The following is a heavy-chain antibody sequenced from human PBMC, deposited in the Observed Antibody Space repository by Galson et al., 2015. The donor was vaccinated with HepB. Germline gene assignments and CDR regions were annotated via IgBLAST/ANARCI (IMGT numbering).Heavy chain of an antibody. D-gene: IGHD6-19*01. CDR3: ARDPVSVGSGWYDVWFDP. CDR2: ISYDGSNK. Sequence: SLRLSCAASEFIFSRYAMHWVRQAPGKGLEWVAFISYDGSNKYYADSVKGRFTISRDNSKNTLYLQMNSLRADDTAVYYCARDPVSVGSGWYDVWFDPWGQGTLVTVSS. CDR1: EFIFSRYA. V-gene: IGHV3-30-3*01. J-gene: IGHJ5*02.